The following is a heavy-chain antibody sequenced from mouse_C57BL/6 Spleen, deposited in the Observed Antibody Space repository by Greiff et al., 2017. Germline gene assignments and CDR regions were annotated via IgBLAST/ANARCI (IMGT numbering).Heavy chain of an antibody. CDR3: TRDGVTEGAMDY. CDR2: ISRGGDYI. D-gene: IGHD2-2*01. Sequence: EVQLQESGEGLVKPGGSLKLSCAASGFTFSSYAMSWVRQTPEKRLEWVAYISRGGDYIYYADTVKGRFTISRDNARNTRYLQMSSLKSEDTAMYYCTRDGVTEGAMDYRGQGTSVTVSS. CDR1: GFTFSSYA. J-gene: IGHJ4*01. V-gene: IGHV5-9-1*02.